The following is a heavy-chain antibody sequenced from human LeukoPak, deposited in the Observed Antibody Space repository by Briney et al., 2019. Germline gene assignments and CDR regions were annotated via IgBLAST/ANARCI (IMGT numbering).Heavy chain of an antibody. V-gene: IGHV3-7*01. J-gene: IGHJ4*02. CDR1: GFTFSIYW. CDR3: ARAVSTGTVDY. CDR2: INQDGSGK. Sequence: PGGSLRLSCAPSGFTFSIYWMSWVRKAPGKGLEWVANINQDGSGKYYVDSVMGRFTISRDNDKNSLYLQMNSLRAEDTALYYCARAVSTGTVDYWGQGTLVTVSS. D-gene: IGHD6-13*01.